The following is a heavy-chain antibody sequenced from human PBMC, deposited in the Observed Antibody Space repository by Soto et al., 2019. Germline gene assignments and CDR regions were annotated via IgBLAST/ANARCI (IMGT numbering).Heavy chain of an antibody. D-gene: IGHD1-1*01. J-gene: IGHJ4*02. V-gene: IGHV3-23*01. CDR2: ISGSGYNT. Sequence: EVKLLESGGGLVQPGGSLRLSCAASGFTFTNFAMSWVRQAPGKGLEWVSTISGSGYNTYYADSVKGPFTISRDNSKNTLFLQLDSLRAEDTAVYHCAKTTLRIGGPFDYWGQGTLATVSS. CDR1: GFTFTNFA. CDR3: AKTTLRIGGPFDY.